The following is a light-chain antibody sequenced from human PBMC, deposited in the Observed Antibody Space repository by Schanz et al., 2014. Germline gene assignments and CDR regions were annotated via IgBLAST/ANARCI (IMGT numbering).Light chain of an antibody. CDR1: RTVLYTSNNQNY. CDR2: WAS. Sequence: DTVMTQSPDSLAVSLGERATINCKSSRTVLYTSNNQNYLAWYQQKPGQPPKLLFYWASTRASGVPDRFSGSGSGTDFTLTISSLQAEDVAVYYCQQYYSTPDAFGQGTKLEIK. V-gene: IGKV4-1*01. J-gene: IGKJ2*01. CDR3: QQYYSTPDA.